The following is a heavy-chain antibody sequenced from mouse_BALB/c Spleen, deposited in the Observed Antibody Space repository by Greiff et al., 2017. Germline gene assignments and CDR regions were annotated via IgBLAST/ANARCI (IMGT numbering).Heavy chain of an antibody. CDR2: IRNKANGYTT. CDR3: ARDKGGNFDY. Sequence: EVKLVESGGGLVQPGGSLRLSCATSGFTFTDYYMSWVRQPPGKALEWLGFIRNKANGYTTEYSASVKGRFTISRDNSQSILYLQMNTLRAEDSATYYCARDKGGNFDYWGQGTTLTVSS. CDR1: GFTFTDYY. D-gene: IGHD1-1*02. J-gene: IGHJ2*01. V-gene: IGHV7-3*02.